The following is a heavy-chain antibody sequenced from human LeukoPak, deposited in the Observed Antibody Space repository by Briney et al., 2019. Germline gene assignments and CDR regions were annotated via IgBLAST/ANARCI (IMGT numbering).Heavy chain of an antibody. J-gene: IGHJ3*02. D-gene: IGHD3-10*01. V-gene: IGHV3-21*04. CDR3: AKGSGSYYSDAFDI. CDR1: GFTFSRYS. CDR2: ISISSNYI. Sequence: GGSLRLSCAASGFTFSRYSMNWVRQAPGKGLEWVSSISISSNYIYYTDSVKGRFTISRDNAKNSLYLQMNSLRAEDTAVYYCAKGSGSYYSDAFDIWGQGTMVTVSS.